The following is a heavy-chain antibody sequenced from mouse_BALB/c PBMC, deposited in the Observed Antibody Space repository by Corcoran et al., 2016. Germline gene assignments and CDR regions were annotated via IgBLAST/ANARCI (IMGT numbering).Heavy chain of an antibody. CDR3: ARSNYYGSGYFDV. J-gene: IGHJ1*01. CDR1: GFNIKDTY. Sequence: EVQLKQSGAELVKPGTSVKLSCTASGFNIKDTYMHWVKQRPEHGLEWIGKIDPANDNTKYDPEFQGKATITADTSSNTAYLQLSSLTSEDTAVYYCARSNYYGSGYFDVWGAGTTVTVSS. V-gene: IGHV14-3*02. CDR2: IDPANDNT. D-gene: IGHD1-1*01.